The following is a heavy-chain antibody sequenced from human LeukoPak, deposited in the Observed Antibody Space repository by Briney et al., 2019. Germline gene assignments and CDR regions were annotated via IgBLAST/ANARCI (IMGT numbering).Heavy chain of an antibody. V-gene: IGHV4-34*01. J-gene: IGHJ4*02. CDR2: VSHSGST. CDR3: ARGGTTVTKM. Sequence: SETLSLTCTVSGGSISSYYWTWIRQPPGKGLEWIGEVSHSGSTYYNPSLKSRVTMSVDTSKNQFSLKLCSVTAADTAVYYCARGGTTVTKMWGQGTLVTVSS. CDR1: GGSISSYY. D-gene: IGHD4-17*01.